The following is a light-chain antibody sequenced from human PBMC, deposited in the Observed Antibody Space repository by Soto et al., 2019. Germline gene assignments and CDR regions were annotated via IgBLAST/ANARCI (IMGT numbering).Light chain of an antibody. V-gene: IGLV2-14*01. CDR1: SSDVGGYNY. J-gene: IGLJ1*01. Sequence: SVLTQPASVSGSPGQSITISCTGTSSDVGGYNYVSWYQQHPGKAPKLMIYEVSNRPSGVSNRFSGSKSGNTASLTISGLQAEDEADYYRSSYTSSSTFYVFGTGTKVTVL. CDR3: SSYTSSSTFYV. CDR2: EVS.